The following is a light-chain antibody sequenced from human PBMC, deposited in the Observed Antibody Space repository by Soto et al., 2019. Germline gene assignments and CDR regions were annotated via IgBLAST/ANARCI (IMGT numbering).Light chain of an antibody. CDR1: SSDVGGYNF. CDR2: DVS. CDR3: SSYAGSKSFV. Sequence: QSALTQPPSASGSPGQSVTISCTGTSSDVGGYNFVSWYQHHPGKAPKLMIFDVSERPSGVPDRFSGSKSGNTASLTVSGLQAEDEADYYCSSYAGSKSFVFGGGTKLTVL. V-gene: IGLV2-8*01. J-gene: IGLJ3*02.